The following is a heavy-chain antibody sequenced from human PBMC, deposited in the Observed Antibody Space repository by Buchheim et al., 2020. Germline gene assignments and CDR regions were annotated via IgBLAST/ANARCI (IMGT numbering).Heavy chain of an antibody. CDR2: ISGSGGST. D-gene: IGHD4-17*01. Sequence: EVQLLESGGGLVQPGGSLRLSCAASGFTFSSYAMSWVRQAPGKGLEWVSAISGSGGSTYYADSVKGRFTISRDNSKNTLYLQMNSLRAEDTAVYYCAREGAYGDYWHYYYGMDVWGQGTT. V-gene: IGHV3-23*01. J-gene: IGHJ6*02. CDR1: GFTFSSYA. CDR3: AREGAYGDYWHYYYGMDV.